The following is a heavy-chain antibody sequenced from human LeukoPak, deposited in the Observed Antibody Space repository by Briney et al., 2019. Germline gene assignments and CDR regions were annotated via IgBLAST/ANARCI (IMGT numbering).Heavy chain of an antibody. V-gene: IGHV3-48*01. CDR3: ARVNGPYYYDSSGYRHLTYPDY. CDR2: ISASRNSI. CDR1: GFTFNNYG. J-gene: IGHJ4*02. Sequence: PGGSLRLSCVVSGFTFNNYGMNWVRQAPGKGLDWVSYISASRNSISYADSVKGRFTISRDNAMNSLYLQMNSLRAEDTAVYYCARVNGPYYYDSSGYRHLTYPDYWGQGTLVTVSS. D-gene: IGHD3-22*01.